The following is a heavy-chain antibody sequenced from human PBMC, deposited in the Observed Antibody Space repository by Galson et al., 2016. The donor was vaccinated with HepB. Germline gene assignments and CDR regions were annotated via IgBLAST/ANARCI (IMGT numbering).Heavy chain of an antibody. CDR3: ERPIGGLWYFAY. CDR1: GLTFSNDG. CDR2: IDSDGNRK. D-gene: IGHD2-21*01. V-gene: IGHV3-74*03. J-gene: IGHJ4*02. Sequence: SLRLSCAASGLTFSNDGMHWVRQAPGKGLMWVSRIDSDGNRKAYAYSAKGRITIARANAKNTMYLQMNSLRAEDTAVYYCERPIGGLWYFAYWGQGTLVTVSS.